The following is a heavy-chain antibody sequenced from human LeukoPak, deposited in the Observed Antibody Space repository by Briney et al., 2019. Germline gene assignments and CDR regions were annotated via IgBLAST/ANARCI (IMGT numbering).Heavy chain of an antibody. D-gene: IGHD6-19*01. J-gene: IGHJ4*02. Sequence: GSLRLSCAASGFTFSSYGMHWVRQPPGKGLEWIGEIYYSGSTSYSPSLKSRVTISVDKSKNQFSLKLNSVTAADTAVYYCARIAVAQYYFDYWGQGTLVTVSS. V-gene: IGHV4-4*02. CDR3: ARIAVAQYYFDY. CDR1: GFTFSSYG. CDR2: IYYSGST.